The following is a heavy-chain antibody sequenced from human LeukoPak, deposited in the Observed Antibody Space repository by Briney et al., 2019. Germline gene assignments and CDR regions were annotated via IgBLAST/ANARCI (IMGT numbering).Heavy chain of an antibody. V-gene: IGHV3-53*01. CDR1: GFSVSKNY. CDR2: IYSGGST. D-gene: IGHD1-26*01. CDR3: ARGGILWELGFDI. J-gene: IGHJ3*02. Sequence: PGGSLRLPCAASGFSVSKNYMNWVRQAPGKGLEWVSVIYSGGSTYHADSVKGRFTISRDNSKNTLYLHMNRLRAEDTAVYYCARGGILWELGFDIWGQGTMVTVSS.